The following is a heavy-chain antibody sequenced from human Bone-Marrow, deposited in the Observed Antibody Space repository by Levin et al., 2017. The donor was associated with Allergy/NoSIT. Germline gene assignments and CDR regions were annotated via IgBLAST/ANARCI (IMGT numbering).Heavy chain of an antibody. D-gene: IGHD3-22*01. CDR3: ARHYYDTSGQDAFDI. CDR1: GGSISYSY. Sequence: SQTLSLPCTVSGGSISYSYWSWIRRPPGKALDWIGSIYYNGNTNYNPSHTGRLTISVDTSKKQLSLQLSSVTAADTALYYCARHYYDTSGQDAFDIWGQGTMVTVSS. CDR2: IYYNGNT. V-gene: IGHV4-59*08. J-gene: IGHJ3*02.